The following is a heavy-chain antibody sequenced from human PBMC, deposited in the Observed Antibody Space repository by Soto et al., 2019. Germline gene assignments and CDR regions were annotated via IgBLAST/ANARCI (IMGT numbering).Heavy chain of an antibody. V-gene: IGHV3-30-3*01. D-gene: IGHD5-12*01. CDR2: ISYDGSNK. CDR1: GFTFSSYA. CDR3: AKEGRRWLQSSVPEIEPADY. Sequence: QVQLVESGGGVVQPGRSLRLSCAASGFTFSSYAMHWVRQAPGKGLEWVAVISYDGSNKYYADSVKGRFTISRDNSKNTLYLQMNSLRAEDTAVYYCAKEGRRWLQSSVPEIEPADYWGQGTLVTVSS. J-gene: IGHJ4*02.